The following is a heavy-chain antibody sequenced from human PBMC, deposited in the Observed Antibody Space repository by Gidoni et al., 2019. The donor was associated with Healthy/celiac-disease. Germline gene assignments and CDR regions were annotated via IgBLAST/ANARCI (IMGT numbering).Heavy chain of an antibody. Sequence: QVQLVESGGGLFTPGGSLRLSCTPSGFPFSAYYMSWIRQAPGKGLELVSYISSSGSTIYYEDSVKGRFTISRDNAKNSLYLQMNSLRAEDTAVYYCARDISLVTRWPDAFDIWGQGTMVTVSS. V-gene: IGHV3-11*01. CDR2: ISSSGSTI. J-gene: IGHJ3*02. CDR1: GFPFSAYY. D-gene: IGHD2-21*02. CDR3: ARDISLVTRWPDAFDI.